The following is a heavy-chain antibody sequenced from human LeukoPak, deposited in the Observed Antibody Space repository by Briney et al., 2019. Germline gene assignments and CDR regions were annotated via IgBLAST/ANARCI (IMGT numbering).Heavy chain of an antibody. J-gene: IGHJ4*02. CDR2: IYTSGST. Sequence: PSETLSLTCTVPGGSISSGSYYWSWIRQPAGKGLEWIGRIYTSGSTNYNPSLKSRVTISVDTSKNQFSLKLSSVTAADTAVYYCARGSDYVPPSRAFDYWGQGTLVTVSS. D-gene: IGHD3-16*01. V-gene: IGHV4-61*02. CDR1: GGSISSGSYY. CDR3: ARGSDYVPPSRAFDY.